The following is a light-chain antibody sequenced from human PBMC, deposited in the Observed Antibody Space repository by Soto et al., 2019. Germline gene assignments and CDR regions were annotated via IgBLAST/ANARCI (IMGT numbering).Light chain of an antibody. J-gene: IGKJ4*01. CDR2: KAS. V-gene: IGKV1-5*03. CDR1: QSISSW. CDR3: QQYNSSPLT. Sequence: DIQMTQSPSTLSASVGDRVTITCRASQSISSWLAWYQQKPGKTPKLLIYKASSLESGVPSRFSGSGSGTEFTLTISSLQPDDFATYYCQQYNSSPLTFGGGTKVEIK.